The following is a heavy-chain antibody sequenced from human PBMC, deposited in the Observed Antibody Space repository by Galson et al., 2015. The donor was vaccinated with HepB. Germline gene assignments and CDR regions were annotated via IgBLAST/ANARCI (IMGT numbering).Heavy chain of an antibody. CDR3: AGAGYCRSTYCFFSY. CDR2: TYFRSKWYY. CDR1: GARVSGPLVS. J-gene: IGHJ4*02. V-gene: IGHV6-1*01. D-gene: IGHD2-2*01. Sequence: CALSGARVSGPLVSWNWIRQSPSRGLEWLGRTYFRSKWYYDYAVSVKSRITINPDTSENQFSLQLHSVTPEDTAVYYCAGAGYCRSTYCFFSYWGQGTLVTVSS.